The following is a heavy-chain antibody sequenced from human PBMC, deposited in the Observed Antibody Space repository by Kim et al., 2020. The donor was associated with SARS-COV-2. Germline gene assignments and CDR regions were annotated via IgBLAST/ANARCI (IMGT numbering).Heavy chain of an antibody. CDR3: TTVIHYDSSGYRGDDAFDI. Sequence: GGSLRLSCAASGFTFSNAWMSWVRQAPGKGLEWVGRIKSKTDGGTTDYAAPVKGRFTISRDDSKNTLYLQMNSLKTEDTAVYYCTTVIHYDSSGYRGDDAFDIWGQGTMVTVSS. D-gene: IGHD3-22*01. J-gene: IGHJ3*02. V-gene: IGHV3-15*01. CDR2: IKSKTDGGTT. CDR1: GFTFSNAW.